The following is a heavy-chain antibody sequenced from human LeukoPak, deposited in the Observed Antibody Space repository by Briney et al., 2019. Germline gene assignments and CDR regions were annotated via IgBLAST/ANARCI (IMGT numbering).Heavy chain of an antibody. V-gene: IGHV4-34*01. J-gene: IGHJ5*02. CDR1: GGFFSGFI. D-gene: IGHD3-22*01. Sequence: PSATLAPTCASYGGFFSGFIRSGSRHPPREGQGRGGEIKHSGSSNYTPSLKSRVTISVDTSKTQFSLKLSSVTAADTAVYYCASLPVFDSSGYYPWGQGTLVTVSS. CDR2: IKHSGSS. CDR3: ASLPVFDSSGYYP.